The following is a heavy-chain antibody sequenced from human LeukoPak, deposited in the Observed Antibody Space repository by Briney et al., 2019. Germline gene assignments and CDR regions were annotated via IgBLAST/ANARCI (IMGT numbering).Heavy chain of an antibody. CDR1: GVTIGSSY. D-gene: IGHD3-10*01. Sequence: GGSLRLSCAASGVTIGSSYINWVRQPPGKGLEWVSIIYSGGDTYYADSVIDRFTIPRDTSRNMVFLQMTYLRAEDTAVYYCTKGAFDGSGSHYLTGFFQLWGQGTLVTVSS. J-gene: IGHJ1*01. CDR2: IYSGGDT. V-gene: IGHV3-66*01. CDR3: TKGAFDGSGSHYLTGFFQL.